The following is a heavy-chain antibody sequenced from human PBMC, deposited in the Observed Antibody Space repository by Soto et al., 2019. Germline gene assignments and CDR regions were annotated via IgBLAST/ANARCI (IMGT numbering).Heavy chain of an antibody. D-gene: IGHD2-21*01. CDR1: GGSITSNW. Sequence: QVQLQESGPGLMKPSGTLSLTCAVSGGSITSNWWSGVRQPPGKGLEWSAEIFHTGSAKYNPSLMGRITISMDKSRSTLSLTLNSVTAADTPVYYCARHIAVSGTRGFDHWGQGTLVTVSS. CDR3: ARHIAVSGTRGFDH. V-gene: IGHV4-4*02. CDR2: IFHTGSA. J-gene: IGHJ4*02.